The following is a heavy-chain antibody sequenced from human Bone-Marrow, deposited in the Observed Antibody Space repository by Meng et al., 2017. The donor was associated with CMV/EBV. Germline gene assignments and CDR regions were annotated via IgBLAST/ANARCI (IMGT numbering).Heavy chain of an antibody. CDR2: ISSSGSTI. V-gene: IGHV3-48*03. J-gene: IGHJ4*02. D-gene: IGHD2-15*01. CDR3: AKDETVGATSPFDY. CDR1: GFTFSSYE. Sequence: GESLKISCAASGFTFSSYEMNWVRQAPGKGLEWVSYISSSGSTIYYADSVKGRFFISRDNSRDTLYLQMKNLRADDTAAYYCAKDETVGATSPFDYWGQGTLVTVSS.